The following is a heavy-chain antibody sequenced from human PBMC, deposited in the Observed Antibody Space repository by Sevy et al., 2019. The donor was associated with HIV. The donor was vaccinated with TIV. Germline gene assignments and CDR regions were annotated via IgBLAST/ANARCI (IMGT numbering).Heavy chain of an antibody. Sequence: GGSLRLFCAASGFTVSSNYMSWVRQAPGKGLEWVSVIYSGGSTYYADSVKGRFTISRDNSKNTLYLQMNSLRAEDTAVYYCARVRFGLEPDFDYWGQGTLVTVSS. CDR1: GFTVSSNY. D-gene: IGHD1-1*01. CDR3: ARVRFGLEPDFDY. CDR2: IYSGGST. J-gene: IGHJ4*02. V-gene: IGHV3-53*01.